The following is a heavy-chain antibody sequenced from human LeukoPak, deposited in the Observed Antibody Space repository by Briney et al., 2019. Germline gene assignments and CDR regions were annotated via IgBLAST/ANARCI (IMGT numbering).Heavy chain of an antibody. J-gene: IGHJ6*02. CDR3: ATFPGNYGMDV. V-gene: IGHV4-59*08. D-gene: IGHD3-10*01. CDR1: GGSISSYY. CDR2: IYYSGST. Sequence: SETLIPTCTVSGGSISSYYWSWIRQPPGKGLEWIGYIYYSGSTNYNPSLKSRVTISVDTSKNQFSLKLSSVTAADTAVYYCATFPGNYGMDVWGQGTTVTVSS.